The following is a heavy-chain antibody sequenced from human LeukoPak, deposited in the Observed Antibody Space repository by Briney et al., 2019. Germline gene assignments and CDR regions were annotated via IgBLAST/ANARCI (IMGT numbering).Heavy chain of an antibody. V-gene: IGHV4-39*07. J-gene: IGHJ6*02. CDR2: IYYSGST. CDR1: GGSISSSSYY. Sequence: SETLSLTCTVSGGSISSSSYYWGWIRQPPGKGLGWIGSIYYSGSTYYNPSLKSRVTISVDTSKNQFSLKLSSVTAADTAVYYCVRGPRRDYYGMDVWGQGTTVTVSS. CDR3: VRGPRRDYYGMDV.